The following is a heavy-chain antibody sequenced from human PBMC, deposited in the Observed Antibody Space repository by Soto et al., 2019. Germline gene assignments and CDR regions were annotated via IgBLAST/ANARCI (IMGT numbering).Heavy chain of an antibody. D-gene: IGHD5-18*01. CDR1: GLSLSTSGVG. CDR3: AHRRGSGQLGQNWFDP. J-gene: IGHJ5*02. Sequence: ESGPTLVNPTQTLTLTCTFSGLSLSTSGVGVGWIRQPPGKALEWLALIYWNDDRRYSPSLKSRLTITKDTSKNQAVLTMTNMDPVDTGTYYCAHRRGSGQLGQNWFDPWGQGTLVTVSS. CDR2: IYWNDDR. V-gene: IGHV2-5*01.